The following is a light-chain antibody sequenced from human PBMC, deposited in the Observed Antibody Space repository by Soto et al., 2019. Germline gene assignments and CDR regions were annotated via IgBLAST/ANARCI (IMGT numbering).Light chain of an antibody. CDR2: NDR. Sequence: ELTQPPSVSVAPGQTARITCGGDNIGSKSVHWYQQKPGQAPVLVVYNDRDRPSGIPERFSGSNSGNTATLTISRVEAGDEADYYCQLWVSSSHHFYAFGTGTKVTVL. J-gene: IGLJ1*01. CDR1: NIGSKS. CDR3: QLWVSSSHHFYA. V-gene: IGLV3-21*02.